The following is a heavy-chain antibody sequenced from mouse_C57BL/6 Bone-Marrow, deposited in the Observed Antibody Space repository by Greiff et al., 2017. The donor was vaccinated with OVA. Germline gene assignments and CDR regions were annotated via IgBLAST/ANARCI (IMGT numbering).Heavy chain of an antibody. D-gene: IGHD2-4*01. J-gene: IGHJ4*01. Sequence: VQLKQPGAELVKPGASVKMSCKASGYTFTSYWITWVKQRHGQGLEWIGDIYPGSGSTNYNEKFKSKATLTVDTSTSTAYRQLSSLTSDDSAVYYVARDGLRRYYAMDYWGQGTSVTVSS. CDR2: IYPGSGST. V-gene: IGHV1-55*01. CDR1: GYTFTSYW. CDR3: ARDGLRRYYAMDY.